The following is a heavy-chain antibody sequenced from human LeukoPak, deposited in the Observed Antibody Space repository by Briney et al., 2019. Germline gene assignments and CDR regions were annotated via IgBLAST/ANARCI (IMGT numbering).Heavy chain of an antibody. CDR3: ARRFAVNPRYAFDI. V-gene: IGHV4-59*08. J-gene: IGHJ3*02. CDR1: GGSISTYF. D-gene: IGHD4-17*01. Sequence: SETLSLTCSVSGGSISTYFWTWIRQPPGKGLEWIGSIYYTGTTNYNPSLKSRVTISLDMSKNQFSLKLTSVTAADTAVYYCARRFAVNPRYAFDIWGQGTTVTVSS. CDR2: IYYTGTT.